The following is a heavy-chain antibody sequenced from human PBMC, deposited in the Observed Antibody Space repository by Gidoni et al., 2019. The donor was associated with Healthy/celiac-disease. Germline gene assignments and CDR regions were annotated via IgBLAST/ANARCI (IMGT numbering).Heavy chain of an antibody. J-gene: IGHJ4*02. CDR3: ARWPVTAYYFDY. CDR2: GNT. V-gene: IGHV1-3*01. Sequence: GNTKYSQKFQGRVTITRDTSASTAYMELSSLRSEDTAVYYCARWPVTAYYFDYWGQGTLVTVSS. D-gene: IGHD4-4*01.